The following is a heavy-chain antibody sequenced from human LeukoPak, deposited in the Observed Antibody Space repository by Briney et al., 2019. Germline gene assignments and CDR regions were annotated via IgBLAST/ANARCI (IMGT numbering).Heavy chain of an antibody. D-gene: IGHD1-26*01. CDR2: IYTSGST. CDR1: GGSISSYY. Sequence: PSETLSLTCTVSGGSISSYYWSWIRQPPGKGLEWIGYIYTSGSTNYNPSLKSRVTISVDKSKNQFSLKLSSVTAADTAVYYCARQLGATTQGFDYWGQGTLVTVSS. J-gene: IGHJ4*02. V-gene: IGHV4-4*09. CDR3: ARQLGATTQGFDY.